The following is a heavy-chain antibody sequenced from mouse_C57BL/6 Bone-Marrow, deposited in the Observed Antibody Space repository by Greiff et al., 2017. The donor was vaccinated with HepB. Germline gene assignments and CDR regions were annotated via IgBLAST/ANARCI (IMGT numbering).Heavy chain of an antibody. Sequence: QVQLQQSGAELVRPGASVKLSCKASGYTFTDYYINWVKQRPGQGLEWIARIYPGSGNTYYNEKFKGKATLTAEKSSSTAYMQLSSLTSEDSAVYFCAREPYYYGSSYGSWFAYWGQGTLVTVSA. D-gene: IGHD1-1*01. J-gene: IGHJ3*01. V-gene: IGHV1-76*01. CDR3: AREPYYYGSSYGSWFAY. CDR1: GYTFTDYY. CDR2: IYPGSGNT.